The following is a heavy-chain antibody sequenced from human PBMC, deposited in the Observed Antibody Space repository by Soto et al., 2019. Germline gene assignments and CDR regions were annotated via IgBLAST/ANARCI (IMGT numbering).Heavy chain of an antibody. Sequence: GESLKISFKGSGYSFTSYWIGWVRQMPGKGLEWMGIIYPGDSDTRYSPSFQGQVTISADKSISTAYLQWSSLKASDTAMYYCARRAYTWNYRRGFDPWGQGTLVTVSS. V-gene: IGHV5-51*01. J-gene: IGHJ5*02. D-gene: IGHD1-7*01. CDR1: GYSFTSYW. CDR2: IYPGDSDT. CDR3: ARRAYTWNYRRGFDP.